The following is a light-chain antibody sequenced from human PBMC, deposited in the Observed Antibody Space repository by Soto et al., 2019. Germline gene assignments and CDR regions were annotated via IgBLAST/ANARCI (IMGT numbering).Light chain of an antibody. CDR2: AAS. CDR1: QGISSY. CDR3: EQYYSYPAWT. V-gene: IGKV1-8*01. Sequence: AIRMTQSPSSLSASTGDRVTITCRASQGISSYLAWYQQKPGKAPKLLIYAASTLQSGVPSRFSGSGSGTDFTLTASCLQSEDFATDYCEQYYSYPAWTFGQGTKVEIK. J-gene: IGKJ1*01.